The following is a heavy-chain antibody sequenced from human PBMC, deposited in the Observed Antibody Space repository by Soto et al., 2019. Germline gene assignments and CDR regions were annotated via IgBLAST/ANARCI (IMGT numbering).Heavy chain of an antibody. CDR3: ARDYYDFWSGYSSNWFDP. J-gene: IGHJ5*02. D-gene: IGHD3-3*01. CDR2: IYHSGST. CDR1: GASISSTYW. V-gene: IGHV4-4*02. Sequence: SETLSLTCAVSGASISSTYWWTWVRQPPGKGLEWIGEIYHSGSTNYNPSLKSRVTISVDKSKNQFSLKLSSVTAADTAVYYCARDYYDFWSGYSSNWFDPWGQGTLVT.